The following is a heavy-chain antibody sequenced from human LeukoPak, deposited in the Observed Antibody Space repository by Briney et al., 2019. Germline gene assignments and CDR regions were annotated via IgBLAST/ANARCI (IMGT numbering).Heavy chain of an antibody. CDR3: AKAGYDFWSGYYDPFDY. J-gene: IGHJ4*02. D-gene: IGHD3-3*01. V-gene: IGHV3-23*01. CDR1: GFTFSSYA. Sequence: GGSLRLSCAASGFTFSSYAMSWVRQAPGKGLEWVSAISGSGGSTYYADSVKGRFTISRDNSKNTLYLQMNSLRAEDTAVYYCAKAGYDFWSGYYDPFDYWGQGTLATVSS. CDR2: ISGSGGST.